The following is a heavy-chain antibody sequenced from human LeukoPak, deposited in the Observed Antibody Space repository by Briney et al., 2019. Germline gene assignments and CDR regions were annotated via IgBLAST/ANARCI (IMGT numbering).Heavy chain of an antibody. CDR2: INHSGST. CDR3: ARGPMPLVGY. CDR1: GGSISSSSYY. V-gene: IGHV4-39*07. J-gene: IGHJ4*02. D-gene: IGHD2-2*01. Sequence: SSETLSLTCTVSGGSISSSSYYWSWIRQPPGKGLEWIGEINHSGSTNYNPSLKSRVTISVDTSKNQFSLKLSSVTAADTAVYYCARGPMPLVGYWGQGTLVTVSS.